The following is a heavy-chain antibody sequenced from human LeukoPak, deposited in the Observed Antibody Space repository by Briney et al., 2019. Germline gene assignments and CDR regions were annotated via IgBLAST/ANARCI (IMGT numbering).Heavy chain of an antibody. CDR1: GFTVSNNY. CDR3: ASGPLTYSSDCYEMGY. V-gene: IGHV3-66*01. CDR2: ISSDGAT. J-gene: IGHJ4*02. Sequence: PGGSLRLSCAASGFTVSNNYLSWVRQAPGKGLEWVSVISSDGATCYADSEKGRFTTSRDSTKNTLYLQMNSLSAEDTAVYYCASGPLTYSSDCYEMGYWGQGTLVTVSS. D-gene: IGHD6-19*01.